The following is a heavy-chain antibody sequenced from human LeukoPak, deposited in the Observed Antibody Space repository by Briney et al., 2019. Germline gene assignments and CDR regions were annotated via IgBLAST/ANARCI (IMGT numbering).Heavy chain of an antibody. D-gene: IGHD4-17*01. CDR3: ARGRNDYGDYFDY. CDR2: INHSGST. J-gene: IGHJ4*02. Sequence: SETLSLTCAVYGGSFSGYYWSWIRQPPGKGLEWIGEINHSGSTNYNPSLESRVTISVDTSKNQFSLKLSSVTAADTAVYYCARGRNDYGDYFDYWGQGTLVTVSS. CDR1: GGSFSGYY. V-gene: IGHV4-34*01.